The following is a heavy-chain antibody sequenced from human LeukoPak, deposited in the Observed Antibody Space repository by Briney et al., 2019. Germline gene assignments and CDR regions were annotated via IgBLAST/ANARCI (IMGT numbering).Heavy chain of an antibody. V-gene: IGHV4-39*01. D-gene: IGHD6-13*01. CDR3: ARLSGSSWYLDAFDI. CDR2: IYYSGST. J-gene: IGHJ3*02. Sequence: SSETLSLTCTVSGGSISSSSYYWGWIRQPPGKGLEWIGSIYYSGSTYYNPSLKSRVTISVDTSKNQFSLKLSSVTAADTAVYYCARLSGSSWYLDAFDIWGQGTMVTVSS. CDR1: GGSISSSSYY.